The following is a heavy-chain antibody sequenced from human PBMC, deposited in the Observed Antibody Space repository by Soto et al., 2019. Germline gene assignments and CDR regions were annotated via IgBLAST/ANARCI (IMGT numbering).Heavy chain of an antibody. CDR3: ARGGYCSGGSCYGYGMDV. CDR2: INTNTGNP. CDR1: GYTFTSYA. Sequence: GASVKVSCKASGYTFTSYAMNWVRQAPGQGLEGKGWINTNTGNPTYAQGFTGRFVFSLDTSVSTAYLQICSLKAEDTAVYYCARGGYCSGGSCYGYGMDVWGQGTTVTVSS. D-gene: IGHD2-15*01. J-gene: IGHJ6*02. V-gene: IGHV7-4-1*01.